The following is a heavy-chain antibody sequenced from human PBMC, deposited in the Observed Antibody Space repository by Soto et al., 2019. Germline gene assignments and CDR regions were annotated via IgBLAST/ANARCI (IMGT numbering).Heavy chain of an antibody. CDR2: IKQDGSEK. Sequence: GKSWRHWYAASGFTFSSYWMSGVRQAPGKGQEWVANIKQDGSEKYEVDSVKGRFTISRDNAKNSLYLQMNSLRAEATALYHYATSTGGTASGPDVWDQRTTVT. J-gene: IGHJ6*02. V-gene: IGHV3-7*03. D-gene: IGHD2-8*02. CDR1: GFTFSSYW. CDR3: ATSTGGTASGPDV.